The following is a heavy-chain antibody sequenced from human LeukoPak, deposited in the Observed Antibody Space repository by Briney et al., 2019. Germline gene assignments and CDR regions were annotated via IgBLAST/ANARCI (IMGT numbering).Heavy chain of an antibody. CDR1: GGSISSYY. D-gene: IGHD4-17*01. Sequence: SETLSLTCTVSGGSISSYYWSWIRQPPGKGLEWIGYIYYSGSTNYNPSLKSRVTISVDTSKNQFSLKLSSVTAADTAVYYCARRTLHDYGDYLDYWGQGTLVTVSS. J-gene: IGHJ4*02. V-gene: IGHV4-59*08. CDR2: IYYSGST. CDR3: ARRTLHDYGDYLDY.